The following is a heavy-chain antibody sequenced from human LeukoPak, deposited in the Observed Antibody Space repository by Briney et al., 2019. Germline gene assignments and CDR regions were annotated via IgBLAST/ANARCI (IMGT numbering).Heavy chain of an antibody. Sequence: APVNVSCKASGYTFTSYYMHWVRQAPGQGLEWMGIINPSGGSTSYAQKFQGRVTMTRDTSTSTVYMELSSLRSEDTAVYYCAREGCSSDSCFYYFDCWGQGTQVTVSS. V-gene: IGHV1-46*01. CDR3: AREGCSSDSCFYYFDC. J-gene: IGHJ4*02. D-gene: IGHD2-15*01. CDR2: INPSGGST. CDR1: GYTFTSYY.